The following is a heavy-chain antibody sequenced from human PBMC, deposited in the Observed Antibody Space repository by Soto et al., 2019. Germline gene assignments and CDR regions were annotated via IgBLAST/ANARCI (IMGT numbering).Heavy chain of an antibody. CDR3: AKERRLYRSSWYFDY. CDR1: GFTFSSYG. J-gene: IGHJ4*02. CDR2: ISYDGSNK. Sequence: QVQLVESGGGVVQPGRSLRLSCAASGFTFSSYGMHWVRQAPGKGLEWVAVISYDGSNKYYADSVKGRFTISRDNSKNTLYLQMNSLRAEDMAVYYCAKERRLYRSSWYFDYWGQGTLVTVSS. D-gene: IGHD6-13*01. V-gene: IGHV3-30*18.